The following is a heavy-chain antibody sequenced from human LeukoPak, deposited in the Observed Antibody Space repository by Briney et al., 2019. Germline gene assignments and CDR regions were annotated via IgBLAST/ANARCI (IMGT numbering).Heavy chain of an antibody. Sequence: ASVKVSCKVYAYSLNELSMHWVRQAPEKGHEWMRGFDAVHGKTAYAQSFQRRVTITDDPSTDTGYMEVRSLASEDTATYYCGTARLPLVEGVIITGGESHYYMDVWGRGTTVIVSS. V-gene: IGHV1-24*01. CDR1: AYSLNELS. CDR2: FDAVHGKT. D-gene: IGHD3-10*01. CDR3: GTARLPLVEGVIITGGESHYYMDV. J-gene: IGHJ6*03.